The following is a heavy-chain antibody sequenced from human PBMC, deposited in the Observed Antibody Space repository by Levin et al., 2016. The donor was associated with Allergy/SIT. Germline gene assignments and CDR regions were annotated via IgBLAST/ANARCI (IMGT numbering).Heavy chain of an antibody. Sequence: SETLSLTCTVSGGSISSYYWSWIRQPPGKGLEWIGYIYYSGSTNYNPSLKSRVTISVDTSKNQFSLKLSSVTAADTAVYYCARYPIRLIEGAYYYYGMDVWGQGTTVTVSS. CDR2: IYYSGST. J-gene: IGHJ6*02. V-gene: IGHV4-59*08. CDR3: ARYPIRLIEGAYYYYGMDV. D-gene: IGHD1-26*01. CDR1: GGSISSYY.